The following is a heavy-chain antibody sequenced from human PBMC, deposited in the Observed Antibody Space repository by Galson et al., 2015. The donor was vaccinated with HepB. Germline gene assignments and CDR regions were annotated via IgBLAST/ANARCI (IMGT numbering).Heavy chain of an antibody. Sequence: SLRLSCAASGFTFSSYAMSWVRQAPGKGLEWVSAISGSGGTTYCADSVKGRFTISRDNSKNTLYLEMNSLRAGDAAVYYCAKGKSGLGYLAWFDPWGQGTLVTVSS. CDR3: AKGKSGLGYLAWFDP. CDR2: ISGSGGTT. CDR1: GFTFSSYA. D-gene: IGHD3-3*01. J-gene: IGHJ5*02. V-gene: IGHV3-23*01.